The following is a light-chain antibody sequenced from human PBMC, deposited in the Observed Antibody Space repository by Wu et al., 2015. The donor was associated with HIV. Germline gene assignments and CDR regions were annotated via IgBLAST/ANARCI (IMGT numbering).Light chain of an antibody. CDR1: ESLNNR. CDR3: QQYSSYSAWT. Sequence: DIQMTQSPSTLSASVGERVTMTCRASESLNNRLAWYQQKPGKAPQLLIYWASSLERGAPSRFSGSGSETEFTLTITSLQPDDFATYYCQQYSSYSAWTFGQGTKVE. V-gene: IGKV1-5*03. CDR2: WAS. J-gene: IGKJ1*01.